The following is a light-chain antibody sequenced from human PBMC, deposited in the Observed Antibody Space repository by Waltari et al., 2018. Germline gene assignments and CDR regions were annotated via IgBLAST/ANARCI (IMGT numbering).Light chain of an antibody. CDR1: QGIRSG. J-gene: IGKJ5*01. Sequence: AIQLTQSPSSLSASIGDRVTISFRARQGIRSGLAWYQQKPGQPPKLLIYDASTLDSGVPSRFSGSGSGTDFTLTISSLQPEDFATYYCQQCLTYPQAFGQGTRLEIK. CDR2: DAS. CDR3: QQCLTYPQA. V-gene: IGKV1-13*02.